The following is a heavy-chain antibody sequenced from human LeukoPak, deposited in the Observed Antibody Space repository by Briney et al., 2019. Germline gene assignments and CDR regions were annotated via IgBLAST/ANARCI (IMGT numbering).Heavy chain of an antibody. D-gene: IGHD3-22*01. V-gene: IGHV1-18*01. CDR1: GYTFTSYG. J-gene: IGHJ4*02. CDR2: ISAYNGNT. CDR3: ATDRHYYDSSGYSFDY. Sequence: ASVKVSCKASGYTFTSYGISWVRQAPGQGLEWMGWISAYNGNTNYAQKLQGRVTMNTDTSTSTAYMELRSLRSDDTAVYYCATDRHYYDSSGYSFDYWGQGTLVTVPS.